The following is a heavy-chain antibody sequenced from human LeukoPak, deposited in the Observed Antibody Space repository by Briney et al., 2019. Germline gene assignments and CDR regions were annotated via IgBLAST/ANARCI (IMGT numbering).Heavy chain of an antibody. CDR2: ISGSGGST. J-gene: IGHJ3*02. CDR1: GFTFSSYG. V-gene: IGHV3-23*01. CDR3: ARGGLRLNAFDI. D-gene: IGHD5-12*01. Sequence: GGSLRLSCAASGFTFSSYGMSWVRQAPGKGLEWVSAISGSGGSTYYADSVKGRFTISRDNAKNSLYLQMNSLRAEDTALYYCARGGLRLNAFDIWGQGTMVTVSS.